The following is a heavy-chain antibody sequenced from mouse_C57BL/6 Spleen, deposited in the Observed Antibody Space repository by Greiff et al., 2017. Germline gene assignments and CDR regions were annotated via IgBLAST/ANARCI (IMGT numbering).Heavy chain of an antibody. CDR1: GFTFSSYG. CDR3: ARGYYGSSSYWYFDV. V-gene: IGHV5-6*01. D-gene: IGHD1-1*01. J-gene: IGHJ1*03. CDR2: ISSGGSYT. Sequence: EVKLMESGGDLVKPGGSLKLSCAASGFTFSSYGMSWVRPTPDKRLEWVATISSGGSYTYYPDSVKGRFTISRNNAKNTLYLQMSSLKSEDTAMYYCARGYYGSSSYWYFDVWGTGTTVTVSS.